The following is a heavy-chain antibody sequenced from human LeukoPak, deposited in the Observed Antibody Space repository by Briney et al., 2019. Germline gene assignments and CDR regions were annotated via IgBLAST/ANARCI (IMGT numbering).Heavy chain of an antibody. D-gene: IGHD2-15*01. CDR2: MWYDGSNT. Sequence: PGRSLRLSCAASGFTFDDYAMHWVRQAPGKGLEWVAIMWYDGSNTYYADSVKGRFTISRDNSKKTVYLQMSSLRADDTAIYYCARVQGVVGQFDPWGQGTLVTVSS. CDR3: ARVQGVVGQFDP. V-gene: IGHV3-33*08. J-gene: IGHJ5*02. CDR1: GFTFDDYA.